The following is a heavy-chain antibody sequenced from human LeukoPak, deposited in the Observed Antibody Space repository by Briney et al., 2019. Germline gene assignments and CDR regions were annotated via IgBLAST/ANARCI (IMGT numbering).Heavy chain of an antibody. CDR1: GFTFSSYA. D-gene: IGHD6-19*01. V-gene: IGHV3-23*01. Sequence: GSLRLSCAASGFTFSSYAMSWVRQAPGKGLEWVSAISGSGGSTYYADSVKGRFTISRDNSKNTLYLQMNSLRAEDTAVYYCARYSSGWYGAFDIWGQGTMVTVSS. CDR3: ARYSSGWYGAFDI. J-gene: IGHJ3*02. CDR2: ISGSGGST.